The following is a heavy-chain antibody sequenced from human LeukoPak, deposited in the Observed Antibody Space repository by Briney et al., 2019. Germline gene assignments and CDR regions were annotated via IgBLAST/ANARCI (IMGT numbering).Heavy chain of an antibody. J-gene: IGHJ3*02. CDR2: IKQDGSEK. CDR1: GFTFSSYW. D-gene: IGHD1-26*01. CDR3: ARDRVEREGAFDI. Sequence: GGSLRLSCAASGFTFSSYWMSWVRQAPGKGLEWVANIKQDGSEKYYVDSVEGRFTISRDNAKNSLYLQMNSLRAEDTAVYYCARDRVEREGAFDIWGQGTMVTVSS. V-gene: IGHV3-7*01.